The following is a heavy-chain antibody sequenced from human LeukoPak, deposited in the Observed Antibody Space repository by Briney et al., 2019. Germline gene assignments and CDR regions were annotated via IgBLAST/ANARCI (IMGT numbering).Heavy chain of an antibody. V-gene: IGHV3-23*01. D-gene: IGHD3-10*01. Sequence: PGGSLRLSCAASGFTFSSYAMSWVRQAPGKGLEWVSAISGSGGSTYYADSVKGRFTISRDNSKNTLYLQMNSLRAEDTAVYYRAKDGARGSGSSRYFDYWGQGTLVTVSS. CDR2: ISGSGGST. J-gene: IGHJ4*02. CDR1: GFTFSSYA. CDR3: AKDGARGSGSSRYFDY.